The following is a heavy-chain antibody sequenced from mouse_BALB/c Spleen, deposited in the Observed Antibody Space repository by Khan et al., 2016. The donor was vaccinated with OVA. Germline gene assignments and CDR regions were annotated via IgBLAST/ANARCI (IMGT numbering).Heavy chain of an antibody. V-gene: IGHV1-69*02. CDR2: IDPSDSET. D-gene: IGHD2-10*02. CDR3: ARDQYGNYFYAMDY. CDR1: GYTFTSYW. J-gene: IGHJ4*01. Sequence: QVQLQQPGAELVKPGAPVKLSCKASGYTFTSYWMNWVKQRPGRGLEWIGRIDPSDSETHYNQKFKDKATLTVDKSSSTAHIQISSLTSEDSAVYYCARDQYGNYFYAMDYWGQGTSVTVSS.